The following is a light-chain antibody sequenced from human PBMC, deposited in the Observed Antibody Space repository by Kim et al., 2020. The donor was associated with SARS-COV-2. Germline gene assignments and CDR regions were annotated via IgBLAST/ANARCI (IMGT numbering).Light chain of an antibody. CDR1: KLGDKS. CDR3: QAWDSSTYV. CDR2: QDN. Sequence: SVFPGQTASITCSGDKLGDKSASWYQQKPGQSPVLVIYQDNTRPSGIPERFSGSNSGNTATLTISGTQAMDEADYYCQAWDSSTYVFGPGTKVTVL. V-gene: IGLV3-1*01. J-gene: IGLJ1*01.